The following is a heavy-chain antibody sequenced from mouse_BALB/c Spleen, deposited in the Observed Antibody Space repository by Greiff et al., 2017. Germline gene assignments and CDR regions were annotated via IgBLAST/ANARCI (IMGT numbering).Heavy chain of an antibody. CDR3: ARWDYDGYRSD. V-gene: IGHV1S22*01. J-gene: IGHJ2*01. D-gene: IGHD2-3*01. CDR1: GYTFTSYW. CDR2: IYPGSGST. Sequence: LQQPGSELVRPGASVKLSCKASGYTFTSYWMHWVKQRPGQGLEWIGNIYPGSGSTNYDEKFKSKATLTVDTSSSTAYMQLSSLTSEDSAVYYCARWDYDGYRSDWGQGTTLTVSS.